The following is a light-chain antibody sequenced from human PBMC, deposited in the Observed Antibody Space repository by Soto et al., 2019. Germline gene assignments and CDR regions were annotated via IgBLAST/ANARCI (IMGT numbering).Light chain of an antibody. CDR2: GTS. CDR3: QLSGT. Sequence: IVLTQSPGTLSLSPGDTATLSCRASQSIDSSYVAWYQQKPGQPPSLLVYGTSTRATGIPDRFSGSGSGTDFTLSISRLEPEEFAVYFCQLSGTFGPGTKV. V-gene: IGKV3-20*01. CDR1: QSIDSSY. J-gene: IGKJ3*01.